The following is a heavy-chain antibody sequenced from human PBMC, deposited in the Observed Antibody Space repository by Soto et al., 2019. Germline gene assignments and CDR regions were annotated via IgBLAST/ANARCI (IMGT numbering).Heavy chain of an antibody. CDR3: SRGFAASGTYAVDY. D-gene: IGHD3-10*01. CDR2: SRNKANSYTT. V-gene: IGHV3-72*01. J-gene: IGHJ4*02. CDR1: GFSLSDHY. Sequence: EVQLVESGGGLVQPGGSLRLSCTASGFSLSDHYVDWVRQAPGKGLEWVGRSRNKANSYTTEYAASVRGRFTISRDDSRTSLYLQMDSLKPADTAVYYCSRGFAASGTYAVDYWGQGTLVTVSS.